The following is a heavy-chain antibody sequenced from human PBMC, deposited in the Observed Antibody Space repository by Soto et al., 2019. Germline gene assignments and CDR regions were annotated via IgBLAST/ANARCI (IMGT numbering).Heavy chain of an antibody. V-gene: IGHV3-74*01. CDR2: INSDGSST. D-gene: IGHD6-6*01. Sequence: GGSLRLSCAASGFTFSSYWMHWVRQAPGKGLVWVSRINSDGSSTSYADSVKGRFTISRDNAKNTLYLQMNSLRAEDTAVYYCARGDARQPVGYYYYYGMDVWGQGTTVTVSS. CDR3: ARGDARQPVGYYYYYGMDV. J-gene: IGHJ6*02. CDR1: GFTFSSYW.